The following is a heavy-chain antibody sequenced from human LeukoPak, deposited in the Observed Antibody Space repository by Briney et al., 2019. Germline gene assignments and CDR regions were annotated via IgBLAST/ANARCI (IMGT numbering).Heavy chain of an antibody. CDR2: INQDGGEI. V-gene: IGHV3-7*01. CDR3: ARDRTSSWYYGVTDY. J-gene: IGHJ4*02. D-gene: IGHD6-13*01. CDR1: GFTFGSYW. Sequence: GGSLRLSCAASGFTFGSYWMSWVRQAPGKGLEWVANINQDGGEIYYLDSVKGRFTISRDNAKNSLYLQMNSLRAEDTAVYYCARDRTSSWYYGVTDYWGQGTLVTVSS.